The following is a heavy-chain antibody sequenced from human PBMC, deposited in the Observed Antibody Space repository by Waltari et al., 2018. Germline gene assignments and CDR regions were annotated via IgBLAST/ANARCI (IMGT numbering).Heavy chain of an antibody. CDR3: ARDGYDSSGRDL. V-gene: IGHV4-61*02. D-gene: IGHD3-22*01. Sequence: QVQLQESGPGLVQPSQTLSLTCTVSGGSISRGSYYWSWIRQPAGKGLEWIGRIYTSGSTNYNPSLKSRVTISVDTSKNQFSLKLSSVTAADTAVYYCARDGYDSSGRDLWGRGTLVTVSS. CDR2: IYTSGST. J-gene: IGHJ2*01. CDR1: GGSISRGSYY.